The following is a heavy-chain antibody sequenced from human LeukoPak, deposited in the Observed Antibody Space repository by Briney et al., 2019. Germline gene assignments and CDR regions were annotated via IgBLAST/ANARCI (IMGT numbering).Heavy chain of an antibody. CDR2: ISYDGSNK. D-gene: IGHD3-3*01. V-gene: IGHV3-30*03. Sequence: GESLRLSCAASGFTVSSNYMNWVRQAPGKGLEWVAVISYDGSNKYYADSVKGRFTISRDNSKNTLYLQMNSLRAEDTAVYYCARDILEWFYRGDAFDIWGQGTMVTVSS. CDR1: GFTVSSNY. CDR3: ARDILEWFYRGDAFDI. J-gene: IGHJ3*02.